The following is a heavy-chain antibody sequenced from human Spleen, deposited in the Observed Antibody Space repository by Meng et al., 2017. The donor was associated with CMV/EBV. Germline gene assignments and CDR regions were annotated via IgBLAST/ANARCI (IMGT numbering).Heavy chain of an antibody. CDR1: GFTFDDYA. V-gene: IGHV3-9*01. CDR3: AKDESGGSFYYYGMDV. Sequence: LKISCAASGFTFDDYAMHWVRQAPGKGLEWVSGISWNSGSIGYADSVKGRFTISRDNAKNSLYLQMNSLRAEDTALYYCAKDESGGSFYYYGMDVWGQGTTVTVSS. J-gene: IGHJ6*02. D-gene: IGHD2-15*01. CDR2: ISWNSGSI.